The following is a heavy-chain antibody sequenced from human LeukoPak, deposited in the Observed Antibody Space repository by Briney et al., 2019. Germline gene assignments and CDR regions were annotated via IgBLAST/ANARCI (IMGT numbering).Heavy chain of an antibody. CDR2: ISAYNGNT. Sequence: GASVKVSCKASGYTFTSYGISWVRQAPGQGLEWMGWISAYNGNTNYAQKLQGRVTMTTDTSTSTAYMELRSLRSDDTAVYYCARDGKPEPAYYYGSSGYRYFDYWGQGTLVTVSS. CDR1: GYTFTSYG. CDR3: ARDGKPEPAYYYGSSGYRYFDY. V-gene: IGHV1-18*01. J-gene: IGHJ4*02. D-gene: IGHD3-22*01.